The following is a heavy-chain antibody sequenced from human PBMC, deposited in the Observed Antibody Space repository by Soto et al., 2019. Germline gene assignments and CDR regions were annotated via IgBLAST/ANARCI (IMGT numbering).Heavy chain of an antibody. CDR3: AKDMFGIAAAGSFMDV. J-gene: IGHJ6*03. V-gene: IGHV3-30*18. Sequence: PGGSLRLSCAASGFTFRNYDMHWVRQAPGKGLEWVAVISYDGSKKYYADSVKGRFTISRDNAKNSLYLQMNSLRAEDTALYYCAKDMFGIAAAGSFMDVWGKGTTVTVSS. CDR1: GFTFRNYD. D-gene: IGHD6-13*01. CDR2: ISYDGSKK.